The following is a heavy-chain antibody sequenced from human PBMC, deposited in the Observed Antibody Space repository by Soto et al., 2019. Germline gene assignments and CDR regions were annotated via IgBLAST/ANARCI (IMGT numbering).Heavy chain of an antibody. J-gene: IGHJ6*02. D-gene: IGHD3-3*01. Sequence: TGGSLRLSCAASGFIFRDFYMSWIRQVPGKGLEWLSKIRSSSSSTDYADSVKGRFTISRDNAKNSLYLQMSSLRAEDTAVYYCARDRGGGSIFGGHYGMDVWGQGTTVTVSS. CDR2: IRSSSSST. CDR3: ARDRGGGSIFGGHYGMDV. V-gene: IGHV3-11*06. CDR1: GFIFRDFY.